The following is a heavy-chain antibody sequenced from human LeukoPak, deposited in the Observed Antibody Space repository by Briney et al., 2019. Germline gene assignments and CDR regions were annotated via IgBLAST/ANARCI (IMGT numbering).Heavy chain of an antibody. Sequence: SETLSLTCAVYGGSFSGYYWNWIRQPPGKGLEWIGYSYYSGSTNYNSSLKSRVAISVDTSKNQFSLKLSSVTAADTAVYYCARGGSGSYLSTFDPWGQGTLVTVSS. V-gene: IGHV4-59*01. D-gene: IGHD3-10*01. CDR3: ARGGSGSYLSTFDP. J-gene: IGHJ5*02. CDR2: SYYSGST. CDR1: GGSFSGYY.